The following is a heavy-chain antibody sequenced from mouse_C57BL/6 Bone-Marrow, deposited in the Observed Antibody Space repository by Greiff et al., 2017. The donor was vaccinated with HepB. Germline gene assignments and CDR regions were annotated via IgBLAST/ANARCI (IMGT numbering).Heavy chain of an antibody. CDR3: ARGGPTIVTTWYFDV. CDR1: GFTFSSYA. V-gene: IGHV5-4*01. CDR2: ISDGGSYT. D-gene: IGHD2-5*01. Sequence: EVQLVESGGGLLKPGGSLKLSCAASGFTFSSYAMSWVRQTPEKRLEWVATISDGGSYTYYPDNVKGRFTISRDNAKNNLYLQMSHLKSEDTAMYYCARGGPTIVTTWYFDVWGTGTTVTVSS. J-gene: IGHJ1*03.